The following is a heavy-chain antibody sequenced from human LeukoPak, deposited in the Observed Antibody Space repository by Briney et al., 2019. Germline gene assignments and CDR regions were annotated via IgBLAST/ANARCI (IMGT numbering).Heavy chain of an antibody. CDR3: ARDRSYGSFDY. J-gene: IGHJ4*02. V-gene: IGHV3-69-1*01. D-gene: IGHD5-18*01. CDR2: ISSSSYI. CDR1: GYTLTELS. Sequence: SCKVSGYTLTELSVHWVRQAPGKGLEWVSSISSSSYIYYADSVKGRFTISRDNAKNSLYLQMNSLRAEDTALYHCARDRSYGSFDYWGQGTLVTVSS.